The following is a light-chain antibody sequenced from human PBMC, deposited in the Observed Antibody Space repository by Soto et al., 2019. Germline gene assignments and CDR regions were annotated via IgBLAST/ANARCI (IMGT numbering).Light chain of an antibody. Sequence: EIVLTQSPGTLSLSPGERATISCRASQSVSSSYLAWYQQKTGQAPRLLIYGASSRATGIPDRFSCSGSGTDFTLTISRLEPDDFAVYYGQQYGRSLSYTFGQGTKREIK. CDR3: QQYGRSLSYT. CDR2: GAS. V-gene: IGKV3-20*01. CDR1: QSVSSSY. J-gene: IGKJ2*01.